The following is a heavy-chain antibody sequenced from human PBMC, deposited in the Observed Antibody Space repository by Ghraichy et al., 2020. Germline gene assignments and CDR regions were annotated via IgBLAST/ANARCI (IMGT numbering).Heavy chain of an antibody. J-gene: IGHJ5*02. D-gene: IGHD1-1*01. V-gene: IGHV3-15*07. Sequence: GGSLRLSCVGSGFGFKYAWMYWVRQVPGKGLEWVGRIKKKSEGGARDYAAPVKDRFTISRDDSRNTLYLQMNSLRVEDTAMYYCTTGHASDDGDHWGRGTLVTVSS. CDR3: TTGHASDDGDH. CDR1: GFGFKYAW. CDR2: IKKKSEGGAR.